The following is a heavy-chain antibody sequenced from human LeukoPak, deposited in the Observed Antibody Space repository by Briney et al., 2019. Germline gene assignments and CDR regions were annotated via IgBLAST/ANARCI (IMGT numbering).Heavy chain of an antibody. CDR2: ISSGAATI. J-gene: IGHJ4*02. V-gene: IGHV3-48*03. D-gene: IGHD6-13*01. CDR3: ARVGALSSCWLFY. Sequence: PGGSLRLSCSASGFTFSSYEMNWVRQAPGKGLEWVSSISSGAATIYYTDSVKGRFTISRDNATNSPFLQMNSLRAEDTPVYYCARVGALSSCWLFYWGQGILVTVSS. CDR1: GFTFSSYE.